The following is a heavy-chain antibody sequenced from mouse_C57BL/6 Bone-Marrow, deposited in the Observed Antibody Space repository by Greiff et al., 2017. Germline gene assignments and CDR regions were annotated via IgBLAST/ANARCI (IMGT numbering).Heavy chain of an antibody. CDR1: GYSITSGYY. V-gene: IGHV3-6*01. CDR2: ISYDGSN. J-gene: IGHJ3*01. Sequence: ESGPGLVKPSQSLSLTCSVTGYSITSGYYWNWIRQFPGNKLEWMGYISYDGSNNYNPSLKNRISITRDTSKNQFFLKLNSVTTEDTATYYCARCYGSSSFAYWGQGTLVTVSA. CDR3: ARCYGSSSFAY. D-gene: IGHD1-1*01.